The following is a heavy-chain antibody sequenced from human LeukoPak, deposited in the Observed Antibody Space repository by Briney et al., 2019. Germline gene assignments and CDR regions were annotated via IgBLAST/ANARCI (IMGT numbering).Heavy chain of an antibody. D-gene: IGHD3-22*01. Sequence: GRSLRLSCAASGFIFSSYAMHWVRQAPGKGLEWVAVISYDGSNKYYADSVKGRFTISRGNSKNTLYLQMNSPRAEDTAVYYCASYYDSSGYSTFDYWGQGTLVTVSS. V-gene: IGHV3-30-3*01. CDR2: ISYDGSNK. J-gene: IGHJ4*02. CDR1: GFIFSSYA. CDR3: ASYYDSSGYSTFDY.